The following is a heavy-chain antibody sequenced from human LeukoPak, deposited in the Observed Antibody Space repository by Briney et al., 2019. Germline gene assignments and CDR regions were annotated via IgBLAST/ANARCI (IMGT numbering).Heavy chain of an antibody. V-gene: IGHV1-69*13. CDR1: GGTFSSYA. Sequence: GASVKVSCKASGGTFSSYAISWVRQAPGQGLEWMGGIIPIFGTANYAQKFQGRVTITADESTSTAYMELSSLRSEDTAVYYCARASRIAATNYYYYYYMDVWGKGTTVTVSS. CDR3: ARASRIAATNYYYYYYMDV. J-gene: IGHJ6*03. CDR2: IIPIFGTA. D-gene: IGHD6-25*01.